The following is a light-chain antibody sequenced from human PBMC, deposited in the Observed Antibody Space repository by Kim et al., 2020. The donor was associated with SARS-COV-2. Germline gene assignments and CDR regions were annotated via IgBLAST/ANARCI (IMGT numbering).Light chain of an antibody. CDR2: DVS. V-gene: IGKV3-11*01. CDR1: LRRY. Sequence: TLSLSPGDSATLSRSDSLRRYMAWYQQKPGPAPRLLSCDVSNRGTGIPARFSGSGSGTDFTLTISSLEPEDFAVYYCQQRSHWPYTCGQGTKLEI. J-gene: IGKJ2*01. CDR3: QQRSHWPYT.